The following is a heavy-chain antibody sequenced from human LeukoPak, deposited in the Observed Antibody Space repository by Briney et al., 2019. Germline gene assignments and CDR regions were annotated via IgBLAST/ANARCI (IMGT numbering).Heavy chain of an antibody. CDR1: GGSISSYY. V-gene: IGHV4-59*01. J-gene: IGHJ5*02. Sequence: SETLSLTCTVSGGSISSYYWSWIRQPPGKGLEWIGYIYYSGSTNYNPSLKSRVTISVDTSKNQFSLKLSSVTAADTAVYYCARVKFPSNWFDPWGQGTLVTVSS. CDR3: ARVKFPSNWFDP. CDR2: IYYSGST.